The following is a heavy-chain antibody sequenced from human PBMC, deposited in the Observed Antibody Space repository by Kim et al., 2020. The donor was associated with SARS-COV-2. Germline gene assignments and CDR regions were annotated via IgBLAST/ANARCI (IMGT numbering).Heavy chain of an antibody. CDR3: ARDRRGYCSGGSCPRKYYYYYYGMDV. CDR2: ISYDGSNK. D-gene: IGHD2-15*01. CDR1: GFTFSSYA. V-gene: IGHV3-30*04. J-gene: IGHJ6*02. Sequence: GGSLRLSCAASGFTFSSYAMHWVRQAPGKGLEWVAVISYDGSNKYYADSVKGRFTISRDNSKNTLYPQMNSLRAEDTAVYYCARDRRGYCSGGSCPRKYYYYYYGMDVWGQGTTVTVSS.